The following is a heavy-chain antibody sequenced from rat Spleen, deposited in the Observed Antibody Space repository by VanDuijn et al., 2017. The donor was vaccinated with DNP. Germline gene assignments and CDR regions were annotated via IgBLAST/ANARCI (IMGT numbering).Heavy chain of an antibody. Sequence: EVQLVESGGDLVQSGRSLKVSCAASGFTFSDYNMAWVRQAPKKGLEWVATITYDGSSTYYRDSVKGRFTLSRDNAKSTLYLQMGSLRSEDTATYYCARQRWYYSGEVMDYWGQGVMVTVSS. CDR2: ITYDGSST. CDR3: ARQRWYYSGEVMDY. D-gene: IGHD1-1*01. J-gene: IGHJ2*01. CDR1: GFTFSDYN. V-gene: IGHV5S10*01.